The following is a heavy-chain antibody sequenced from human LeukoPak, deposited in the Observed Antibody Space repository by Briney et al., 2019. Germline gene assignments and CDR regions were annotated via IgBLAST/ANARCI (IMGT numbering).Heavy chain of an antibody. CDR3: ARVVVFGVVSSDYYYYYMDV. Sequence: SGTLSLTCAVSGGSISSNNWWSWVRQPPGKGLEWIGEIYHSGSTNYNPSLKSRVTMSVDTSKNQFSLKLSSVTAADTAVYYCARVVVFGVVSSDYYYYYMDVWGKGTTVTVSS. D-gene: IGHD3-3*01. V-gene: IGHV4-4*02. CDR2: IYHSGST. CDR1: GGSISSNNW. J-gene: IGHJ6*03.